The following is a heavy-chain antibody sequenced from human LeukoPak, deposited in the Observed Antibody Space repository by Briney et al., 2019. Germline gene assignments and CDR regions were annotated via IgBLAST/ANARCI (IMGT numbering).Heavy chain of an antibody. Sequence: GEPLKISCKGSGYSFTSYWIGWVRQMPGKGLEWMGIIYPGDSDTRYSPSFQGQVTISADKSISTAYLQWTSLKASDTAMYYCATSHCSSTSCYGETIDYWGQGTLVTVSS. CDR3: ATSHCSSTSCYGETIDY. D-gene: IGHD2-2*01. J-gene: IGHJ4*02. V-gene: IGHV5-51*01. CDR2: IYPGDSDT. CDR1: GYSFTSYW.